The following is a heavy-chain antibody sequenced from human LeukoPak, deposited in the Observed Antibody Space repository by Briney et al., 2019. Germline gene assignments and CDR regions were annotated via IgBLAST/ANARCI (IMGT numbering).Heavy chain of an antibody. Sequence: GGSLRLSCAASGFIFSGYGMHWVRQAPGKGPEWVANIKVDGSEIYYVDSVKGRFTISRDNAKNSLYLQMNSLRAGDTAVYYCTRDCQGPRLYEMDIWGQGTTVTVSS. CDR2: IKVDGSEI. J-gene: IGHJ6*02. D-gene: IGHD2-8*01. CDR1: GFIFSGYG. CDR3: TRDCQGPRLYEMDI. V-gene: IGHV3-7*01.